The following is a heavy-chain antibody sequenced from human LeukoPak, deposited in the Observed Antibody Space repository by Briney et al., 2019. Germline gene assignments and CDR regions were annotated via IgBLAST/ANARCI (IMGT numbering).Heavy chain of an antibody. D-gene: IGHD1-26*01. Sequence: ASVKVSCKASGYTFTGYYMHWVRQAPGQGLEWMGWINPNSGGTNYAQKFQGRVTMTRDTSISTAYMELSRLRSDDTAVYYCARPPKLRYSGRYDDAFDIWGQGTMVTVSS. J-gene: IGHJ3*02. CDR1: GYTFTGYY. V-gene: IGHV1-2*02. CDR2: INPNSGGT. CDR3: ARPPKLRYSGRYDDAFDI.